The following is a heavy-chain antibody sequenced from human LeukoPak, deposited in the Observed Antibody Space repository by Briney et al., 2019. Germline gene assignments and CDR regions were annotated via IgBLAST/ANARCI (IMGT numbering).Heavy chain of an antibody. J-gene: IGHJ4*02. CDR3: ATAGSGYEDGFDY. D-gene: IGHD5-12*01. Sequence: GGSLRLSCVASGFTFSSYSMNWVRQAPGEGLEWVSYISSLSGTIYYADSVKGRFTISRDNAKKSLYLQMNSLRVEDTAVYYCATAGSGYEDGFDYWGQGTLVTVSS. CDR2: ISSLSGTI. V-gene: IGHV3-48*01. CDR1: GFTFSSYS.